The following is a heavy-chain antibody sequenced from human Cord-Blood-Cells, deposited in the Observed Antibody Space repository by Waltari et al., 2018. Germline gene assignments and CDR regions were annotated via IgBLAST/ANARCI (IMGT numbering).Heavy chain of an antibody. CDR1: GGSFSGYY. CDR2: INHSGST. CDR3: AGGPAQRDGYKDY. Sequence: QVQLQQWGAGLLKPSETLSLTCAVYGGSFSGYYWSRIRQPPGKGLEWIGEINHSGSTNNNPSLRSRITISVDSAKNQVSRKLSSGTAADTAVYYCAGGPAQRDGYKDYWGQGTLVTVAS. D-gene: IGHD5-12*01. V-gene: IGHV4-34*01. J-gene: IGHJ4*02.